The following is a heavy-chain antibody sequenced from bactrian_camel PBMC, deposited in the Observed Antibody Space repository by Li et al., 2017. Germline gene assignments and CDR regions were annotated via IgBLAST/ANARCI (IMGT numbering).Heavy chain of an antibody. Sequence: HVQLVESGGGSVQAGGSLRLSCATSGPIYNRNAVAWIRQAPGKEREGVAGIDYDGNTIYADSVKGRFTISKDNTKYTLYLQTNSLKPDDTAIYYCAADQLYGTCRDVLDYPARGQGTQVTVS. CDR2: IDYDGNT. V-gene: IGHV3S53*01. D-gene: IGHD4*01. J-gene: IGHJ4*01. CDR3: AADQLYGTCRDVLDYPA. CDR1: GPIYNRNA.